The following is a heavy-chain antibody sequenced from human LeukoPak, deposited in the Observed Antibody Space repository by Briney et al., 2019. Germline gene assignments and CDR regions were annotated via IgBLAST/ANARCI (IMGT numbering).Heavy chain of an antibody. J-gene: IGHJ6*03. CDR3: VRARRYWSSVCCYMGNYYYYLDV. CDR2: IIPIFGTA. CDR1: GGTCSSYA. D-gene: IGHD2-2*02. V-gene: IGHV1-69*13. Sequence: SVKVSCKASGGTCSSYAISWVRQAPREGLEWMGGIIPIFGTANYAQQFHGRVTITADESTSTASMELSSLRSEDTAVYACVRARRYWSSVCCYMGNYYYYLDVRGKGSTGSVSS.